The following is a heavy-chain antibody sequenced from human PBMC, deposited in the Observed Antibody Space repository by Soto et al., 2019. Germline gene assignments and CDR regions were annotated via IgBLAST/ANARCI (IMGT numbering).Heavy chain of an antibody. V-gene: IGHV4-39*01. CDR2: IYDSGST. D-gene: IGHD3-9*01. CDR1: GGSISSSSYY. CDR3: AAYDIFTGYHCYGMDV. J-gene: IGHJ6*02. Sequence: QLQLQESGPGLVKPSETLSLTCTVSGGSISSSSYYWGWIRQPPGKGLAWIGSIYDSGSTYYNPSLKSRATLPVDTSKIQFSLRLSSVTAADTAVYYCAAYDIFTGYHCYGMDVWCPGTTVPVSS.